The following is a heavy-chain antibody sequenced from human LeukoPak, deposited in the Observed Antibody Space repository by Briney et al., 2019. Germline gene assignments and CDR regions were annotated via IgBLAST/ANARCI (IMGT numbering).Heavy chain of an antibody. CDR2: IYPDDSDT. CDR3: VRGWGVTMIVVDYFDF. V-gene: IGHV5-51*01. Sequence: GESLKISCKGSGYSFPSSWIGWVRQMPGKGLEWMGIIYPDDSDTRYSPSFQGQVTISADKSISTAYLQWSSLKASDTAMYYCVRGWGVTMIVVDYFDFWGQGTLVTVSS. J-gene: IGHJ4*02. CDR1: GYSFPSSW. D-gene: IGHD3-22*01.